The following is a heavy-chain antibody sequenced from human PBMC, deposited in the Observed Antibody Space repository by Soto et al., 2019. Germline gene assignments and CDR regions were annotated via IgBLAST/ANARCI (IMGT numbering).Heavy chain of an antibody. CDR3: ASLVDTAMVTGYFDY. J-gene: IGHJ4*02. CDR2: IIPIFGTA. D-gene: IGHD5-18*01. CDR1: GGTFSSYA. V-gene: IGHV1-69*06. Sequence: QVQLVQSGAEVKKPGSSVKVSCKASGGTFSSYAISWVRQAPGQGLEWMGGIIPIFGTANYAQKFEGRVTITADKSTSTAYMELSSLRSEDTAVYYCASLVDTAMVTGYFDYWGQGTLVTVSS.